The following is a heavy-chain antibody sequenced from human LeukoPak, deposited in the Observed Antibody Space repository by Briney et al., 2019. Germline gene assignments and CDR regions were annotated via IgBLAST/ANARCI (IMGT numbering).Heavy chain of an antibody. D-gene: IGHD3-10*01. Sequence: GGSLRLSCSASGFTFSSYSMHWVRQAPGNGLEYVSAISSDGGSTYYADSVKGRFTISRDNSKNTLYLQMSSLRAEDTAVYYCVKGGGLLWFGELSRGYFDYWGQGTLVTVSS. CDR2: ISSDGGST. J-gene: IGHJ4*02. V-gene: IGHV3-64D*06. CDR1: GFTFSSYS. CDR3: VKGGGLLWFGELSRGYFDY.